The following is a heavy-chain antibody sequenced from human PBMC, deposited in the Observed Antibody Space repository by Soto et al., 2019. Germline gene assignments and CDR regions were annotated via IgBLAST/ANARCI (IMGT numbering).Heavy chain of an antibody. CDR2: INWNSGIM. J-gene: IGHJ4*02. CDR3: AKDKNSGRYLMASLAF. Sequence: EMQLVASGGGLVQPGRSLRLSCVASGFTFDDYAMHWVRQAPGKGLEWVSGINWNSGIMTYADSVKGRFTVTRDNAKSSLFLQMDSLRVEDTAFYYCAKDKNSGRYLMASLAFWGQGMLVTVSS. CDR1: GFTFDDYA. D-gene: IGHD1-26*01. V-gene: IGHV3-9*01.